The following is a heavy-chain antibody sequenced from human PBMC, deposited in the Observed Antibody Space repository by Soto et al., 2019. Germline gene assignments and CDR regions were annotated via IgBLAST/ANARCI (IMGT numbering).Heavy chain of an antibody. V-gene: IGHV1-8*01. D-gene: IGHD2-15*01. Sequence: GASVKVSCKASGYTFTSYDINWVRQATGQGLEWMGWMNPNSGNTGYAQKFQGRVTMTRNTSISTAYMELSSLRSEDTAVYYCARGLEDIVVVVAATPGYYYGMDVWGQGTTVTVSS. CDR2: MNPNSGNT. J-gene: IGHJ6*02. CDR1: GYTFTSYD. CDR3: ARGLEDIVVVVAATPGYYYGMDV.